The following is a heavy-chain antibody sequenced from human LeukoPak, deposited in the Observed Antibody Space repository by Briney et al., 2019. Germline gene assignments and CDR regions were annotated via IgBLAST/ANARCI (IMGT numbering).Heavy chain of an antibody. V-gene: IGHV1-18*04. CDR2: ISAYNGNT. Sequence: GASVKVSCKASGFTFSKYYLHWVRQAPGQGLEWMGWISAYNGNTNYAQKLQGRVTTTTDTSTSTAYMELRSLRSEDTAVYYCARDRCSSTSCYWLQNPRYYYGMDVWGQGTTVTVSS. CDR3: ARDRCSSTSCYWLQNPRYYYGMDV. D-gene: IGHD2-2*01. CDR1: GFTFSKYY. J-gene: IGHJ6*02.